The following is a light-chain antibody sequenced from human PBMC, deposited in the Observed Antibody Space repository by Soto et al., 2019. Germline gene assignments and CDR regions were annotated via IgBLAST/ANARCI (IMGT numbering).Light chain of an antibody. Sequence: SYELTQPPSVSVSPGLTASITCSGDKLGDKLAYWYQQKLGQSPVLVMYQDSKRPSGIPERFSGSNSGNTATLTISGTQSMDEADYYCQAWDSSTAVFGTGTKLTVL. J-gene: IGLJ1*01. CDR1: KLGDKL. CDR2: QDS. V-gene: IGLV3-1*01. CDR3: QAWDSSTAV.